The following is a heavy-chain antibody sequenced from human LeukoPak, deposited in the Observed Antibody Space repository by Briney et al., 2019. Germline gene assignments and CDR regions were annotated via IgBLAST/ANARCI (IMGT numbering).Heavy chain of an antibody. CDR2: ISAYNGNT. D-gene: IGHD2-2*03. V-gene: IGHV1-18*01. Sequence: GASVKVSCKASGYTFTSYGISWVRQAPGQGLEWMGWISAYNGNTNYAQKLQGRVTMTTDTSTSTAHMELRSLRSDDTAVYYCARDGYCSSTSCYGYYYYYYGMDVWGQGTMVTVSS. CDR3: ARDGYCSSTSCYGYYYYYYGMDV. CDR1: GYTFTSYG. J-gene: IGHJ6*02.